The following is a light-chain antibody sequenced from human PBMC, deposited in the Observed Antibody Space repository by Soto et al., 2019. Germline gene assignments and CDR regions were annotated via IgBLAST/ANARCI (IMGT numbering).Light chain of an antibody. CDR1: QSVSSSY. Sequence: EIVLTQSPGTLSLSPGERATLSCRASQSVSSSYLAWYQQKPGQAPRLLIYGASSRATGIPDRFSGSGSGTDFTLTISRLEPEDFAVYYCQQHGTFGPETKVDIK. CDR2: GAS. V-gene: IGKV3-20*01. J-gene: IGKJ3*01. CDR3: QQHGT.